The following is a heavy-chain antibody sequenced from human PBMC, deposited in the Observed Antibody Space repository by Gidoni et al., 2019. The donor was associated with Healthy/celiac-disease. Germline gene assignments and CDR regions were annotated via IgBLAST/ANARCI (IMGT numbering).Heavy chain of an antibody. CDR1: GFTFSSYS. V-gene: IGHV3-48*01. J-gene: IGHJ5*02. Sequence: EVQLVESGGGLVQPGGSLRLSCAASGFTFSSYSMNWVRQAPGKGLEWVSYISSSSSTIYYADSVKGRFTISRDNAKNSLYLQMNSLRAEDTAVYYCARDPSSPWFDPWGQGTLVTVSS. CDR3: ARDPSSPWFDP. CDR2: ISSSSSTI. D-gene: IGHD1-26*01.